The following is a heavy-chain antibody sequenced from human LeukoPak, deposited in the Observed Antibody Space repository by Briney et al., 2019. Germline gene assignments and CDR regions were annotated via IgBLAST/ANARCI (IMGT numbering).Heavy chain of an antibody. CDR2: ISWNSGSI. CDR1: GFTFDDYA. V-gene: IGHV3-9*03. CDR3: AKDRHSSGWYLFDY. J-gene: IGHJ4*02. D-gene: IGHD6-19*01. Sequence: GGSLRLSCAASGFTFDDYAMHWVRQAPGKGLEWVSGISWNSGSIGYADSVKGRFTISRDNAKNSLYLQMNSLRAEDMALYYCAKDRHSSGWYLFDYWGQGTLVTVSS.